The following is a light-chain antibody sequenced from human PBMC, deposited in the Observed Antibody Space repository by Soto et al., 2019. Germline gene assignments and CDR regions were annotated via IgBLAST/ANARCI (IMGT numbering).Light chain of an antibody. Sequence: EIVMTQSPATLSVSPGERATLSCRASQSVSSNLAWYQQKPGQAPRHLIYGASIRATGIPVRFSGSGSGTEFTITISSLQSEDFAVYCCQQYNNWPPWTFGQGTKVEIK. CDR3: QQYNNWPPWT. CDR2: GAS. J-gene: IGKJ1*01. CDR1: QSVSSN. V-gene: IGKV3D-15*01.